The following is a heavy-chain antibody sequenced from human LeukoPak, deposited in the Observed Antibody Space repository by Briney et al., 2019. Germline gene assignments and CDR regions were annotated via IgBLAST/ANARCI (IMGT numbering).Heavy chain of an antibody. Sequence: ASVKVSCKASGYTFTDYYIHWVRQDPGQRLEWMGWIYLNNGDTRSAEKFQGRVTMTSDTSIGTAYMELSSLTSDDMAVYHCARDSPAAMLDIDYWGQGTLVTVSS. CDR3: ARDSPAAMLDIDY. CDR2: IYLNNGDT. CDR1: GYTFTDYY. D-gene: IGHD2-2*01. V-gene: IGHV1-2*02. J-gene: IGHJ4*02.